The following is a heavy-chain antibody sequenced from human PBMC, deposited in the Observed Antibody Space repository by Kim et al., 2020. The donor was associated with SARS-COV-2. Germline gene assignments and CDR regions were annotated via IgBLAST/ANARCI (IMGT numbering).Heavy chain of an antibody. CDR3: ARDLIAAAHYYGMDV. J-gene: IGHJ6*02. CDR1: GYTFTSYA. Sequence: ASVKVSCKASGYTFTSYAMHWVRQAPGQRLEWMGWINAGNGNTKYSQKFQGRVTITRDTSASTAYMELSSLRSEDTAVYYCARDLIAAAHYYGMDVWGQGTTVTVSS. D-gene: IGHD6-13*01. V-gene: IGHV1-3*01. CDR2: INAGNGNT.